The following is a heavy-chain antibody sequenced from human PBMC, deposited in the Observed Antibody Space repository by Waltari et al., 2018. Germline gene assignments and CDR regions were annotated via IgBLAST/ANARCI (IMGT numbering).Heavy chain of an antibody. J-gene: IGHJ4*02. Sequence: QIQLVQSGAEVKKPGASVKVSCKGSGYIFSNYGIIWVRQAPGQGLEWMGWISGYNGDTKYEKSLQGRVTMTTDTSTTTAYMEMRGLRSDDTAIYYCARDDVDSANFGGFWGQGTVVTVSS. D-gene: IGHD3-16*01. CDR1: GYIFSNYG. CDR3: ARDDVDSANFGGF. CDR2: ISGYNGDT. V-gene: IGHV1-18*01.